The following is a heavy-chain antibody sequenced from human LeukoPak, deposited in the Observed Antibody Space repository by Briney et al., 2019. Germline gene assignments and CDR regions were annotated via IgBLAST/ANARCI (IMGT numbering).Heavy chain of an antibody. CDR3: AKIGAAGASDY. J-gene: IGHJ4*02. Sequence: GGSLRLSCAASGFTFSSFAKTWVRQAPGKGLEWVSSVSGNGGTTYYADSVKGRFTISRDNSNNTLYLQMNSLRAEDTAVYYCAKIGAAGASDYWGQGALVTVSS. CDR2: VSGNGGTT. CDR1: GFTFSSFA. D-gene: IGHD6-13*01. V-gene: IGHV3-23*01.